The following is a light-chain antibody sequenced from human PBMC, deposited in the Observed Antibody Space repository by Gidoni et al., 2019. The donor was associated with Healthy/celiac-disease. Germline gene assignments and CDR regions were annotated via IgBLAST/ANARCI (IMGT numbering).Light chain of an antibody. CDR2: KAS. CDR1: QSISSW. Sequence: DIQMTQSPSTLSASVGDKVTITCRASQSISSWLAWYQQKPGKAPKLLIYKASSLERGVPSRFSGSGSGTEFTLTICSLQPDDFATYYCQQYNSYLTFGQGTKVEIK. V-gene: IGKV1-5*03. J-gene: IGKJ1*01. CDR3: QQYNSYLT.